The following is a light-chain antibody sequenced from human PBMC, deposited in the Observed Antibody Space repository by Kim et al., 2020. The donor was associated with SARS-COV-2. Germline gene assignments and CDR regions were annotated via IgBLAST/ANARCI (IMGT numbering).Light chain of an antibody. Sequence: SPGERATLPCRASQSVSSNLAWYQQKPGRAPRLLIYGASTRATGIPARCSGSGSGTEFTLTISSLQSEDFAVYYCQQYNNWPPLTFGGGTKVDIK. CDR3: QQYNNWPPLT. V-gene: IGKV3-15*01. J-gene: IGKJ4*01. CDR1: QSVSSN. CDR2: GAS.